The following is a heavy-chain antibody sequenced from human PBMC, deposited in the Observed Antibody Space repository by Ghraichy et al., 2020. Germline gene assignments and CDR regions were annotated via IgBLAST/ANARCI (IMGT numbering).Heavy chain of an antibody. J-gene: IGHJ4*02. CDR1: GGSFSGYY. CDR2: INHSGST. Sequence: SETLSLTCAVYGGSFSGYYWSWIRQPPGKGLEWIGEINHSGSTNYNPSLKSRVTISVDTSKNQFSLKLSSVTAADTAVYYCARGQWLRSRCLGYWGQGTLVTVSS. V-gene: IGHV4-34*01. D-gene: IGHD5-12*01. CDR3: ARGQWLRSRCLGY.